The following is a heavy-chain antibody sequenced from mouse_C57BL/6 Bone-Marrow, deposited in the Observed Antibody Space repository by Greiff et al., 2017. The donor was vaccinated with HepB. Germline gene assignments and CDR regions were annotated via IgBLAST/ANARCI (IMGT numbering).Heavy chain of an antibody. D-gene: IGHD2-4*01. Sequence: EVQLQQSGTVLARPGASVKMSCKTSGYTFTSYWMHWVKQRPGQGLEWIGAIYPGNSDTSYNQKFKGKAKLTAVTSASTAYMELSSLTNEDSAVYYCTQEGNYDYPWFAYWGQGTLVTVSA. CDR1: GYTFTSYW. J-gene: IGHJ3*01. CDR2: IYPGNSDT. V-gene: IGHV1-5*01. CDR3: TQEGNYDYPWFAY.